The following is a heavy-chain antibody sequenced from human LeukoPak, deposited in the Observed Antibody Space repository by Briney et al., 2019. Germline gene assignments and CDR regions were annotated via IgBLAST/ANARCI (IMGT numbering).Heavy chain of an antibody. Sequence: PPGGSLRLSCAGSGFTFSSYAMSWVRQAPGKGLEWVSGISDSGSTTYYADSVKGRFTISRDNSKNTLNLQMNSLRAEDTALYYCAKGPPASIAVAGTKLDYWGQGTLVTVSS. J-gene: IGHJ4*02. CDR1: GFTFSSYA. V-gene: IGHV3-23*01. CDR3: AKGPPASIAVAGTKLDY. D-gene: IGHD6-19*01. CDR2: ISDSGSTT.